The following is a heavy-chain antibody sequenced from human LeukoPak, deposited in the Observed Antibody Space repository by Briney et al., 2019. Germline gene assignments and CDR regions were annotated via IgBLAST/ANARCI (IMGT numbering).Heavy chain of an antibody. CDR1: GFTFRSYE. Sequence: GGSLRLSCAVSGFTFRSYEMNWVRQAPGKGLEWVSYISDAGSTIYYADSVKGRFTISRDNAKNSLFLQMNCLRAEDTAVYYCAREGIAVAGSFFDYWGQGTLVTVSS. V-gene: IGHV3-48*03. CDR2: ISDAGSTI. J-gene: IGHJ4*02. D-gene: IGHD6-19*01. CDR3: AREGIAVAGSFFDY.